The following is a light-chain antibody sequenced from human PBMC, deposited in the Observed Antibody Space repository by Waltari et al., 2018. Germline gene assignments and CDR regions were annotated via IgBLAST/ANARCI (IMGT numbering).Light chain of an antibody. CDR2: EVS. CDR3: SSYTSSSTRV. CDR1: SSDVGGYNY. J-gene: IGLJ3*02. Sequence: QSALTQPASVSGSPGQSITISCTGTSSDVGGYNYVSWYQQYPGKAPKLRIYEVSNRPPGVANRFAGSKSGNTASLTIPGLQAEDEADYYCSSYTSSSTRVFGGGTKLTVV. V-gene: IGLV2-14*01.